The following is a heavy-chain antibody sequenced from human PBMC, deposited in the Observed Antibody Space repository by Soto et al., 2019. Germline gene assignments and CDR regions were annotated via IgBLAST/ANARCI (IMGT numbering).Heavy chain of an antibody. CDR1: GFSVNSDY. CDR2: IYLDGST. D-gene: IGHD3-3*01. J-gene: IGHJ3*01. Sequence: EAQLVESGGGLIQPGGSLRLSCAASGFSVNSDYMTWVRQAPGKGLEWVSVIYLDGSTFYSDSVKGRFTISKDSSKNTVFLQMNNLRTEDTAVYFCAREPFRSSHLPLDAFDVWGQGTMVTVSS. CDR3: AREPFRSSHLPLDAFDV. V-gene: IGHV3-53*01.